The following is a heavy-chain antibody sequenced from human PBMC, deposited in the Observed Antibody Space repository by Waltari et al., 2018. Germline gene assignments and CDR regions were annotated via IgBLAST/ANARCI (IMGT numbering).Heavy chain of an antibody. V-gene: IGHV4-39*07. D-gene: IGHD4-17*01. CDR1: GGSISSSSYY. J-gene: IGHJ4*02. Sequence: QLQLQESGPGLVKPSETLSLTCTVSGGSISSSSYYWGWIRQPPGKGLEWIGSIYYSGSTYYNPSLKGRVTISVDTSKNQFSLKLSSVTAADTAVYYCARVGGAYGAIDYWGQGTLVTVSS. CDR2: IYYSGST. CDR3: ARVGGAYGAIDY.